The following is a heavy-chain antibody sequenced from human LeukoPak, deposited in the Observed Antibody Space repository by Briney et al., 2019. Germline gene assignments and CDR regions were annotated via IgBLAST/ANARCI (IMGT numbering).Heavy chain of an antibody. J-gene: IGHJ4*02. CDR3: ARVIDDYVWGSYRSPYYFDY. CDR2: IYYSGST. V-gene: IGHV4-59*01. Sequence: SETLSLTCTVSGGSISSYYWSWIRQPPGKGLEWIGYIYYSGSTNYNPSLKSRVTISVDTSKNQSSLKLSSVTAADTAVYYCARVIDDYVWGSYRSPYYFDYWGQGTLVTVSS. CDR1: GGSISSYY. D-gene: IGHD3-16*02.